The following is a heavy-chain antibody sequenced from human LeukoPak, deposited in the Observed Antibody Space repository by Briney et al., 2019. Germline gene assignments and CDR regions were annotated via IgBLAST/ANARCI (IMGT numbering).Heavy chain of an antibody. D-gene: IGHD3-22*01. Sequence: SETLSLTCTVSGGSISSSSYYWGWIRQLPGKGLEWIGGIDHSGNTHYNPSLKNRVTISVDTSKNEFSLKLSSVTATDTAVYYCARVPHSVEGSMKAVFIHYFDYWGQGSLVTVSS. CDR3: ARVPHSVEGSMKAVFIHYFDY. V-gene: IGHV4-39*07. J-gene: IGHJ4*02. CDR1: GGSISSSSYY. CDR2: IDHSGNT.